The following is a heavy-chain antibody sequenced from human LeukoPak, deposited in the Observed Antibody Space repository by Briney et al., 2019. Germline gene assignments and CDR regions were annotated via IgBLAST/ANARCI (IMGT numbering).Heavy chain of an antibody. V-gene: IGHV4-59*01. CDR2: IYYSGST. CDR1: GGSISSYY. CDR3: ARGYSYGYGDAFDI. J-gene: IGHJ3*02. D-gene: IGHD5-18*01. Sequence: PSETLSLTCTVSGGSISSYYWSWIRQPPGKGLEWIGYIYYSGSTNYNPSLKSRVTISVDTSKNQFSLKPSSVTAADTAVYYCARGYSYGYGDAFDIWGQGTMVTVSS.